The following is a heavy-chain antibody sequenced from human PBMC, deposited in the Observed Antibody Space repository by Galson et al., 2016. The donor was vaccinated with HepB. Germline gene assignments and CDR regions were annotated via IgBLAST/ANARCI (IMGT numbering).Heavy chain of an antibody. J-gene: IGHJ4*02. CDR3: ARSPRILWSEVDY. CDR1: GFTFSNYW. Sequence: SLRLSCAVSGFTFSNYWMHWVRLAPGQGLVWAARINTDGTDTHYADSVKGRFTISRDNAKSTVYLQMDSLRVDDTAVYYCARSPRILWSEVDYWGQGILVTVSS. V-gene: IGHV3-74*01. D-gene: IGHD2-21*01. CDR2: INTDGTDT.